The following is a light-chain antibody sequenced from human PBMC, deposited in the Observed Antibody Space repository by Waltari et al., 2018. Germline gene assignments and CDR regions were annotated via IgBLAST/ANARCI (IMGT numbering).Light chain of an antibody. J-gene: IGLJ1*01. CDR3: SSYTTSSAPGV. CDR1: ASDVGAYAF. Sequence: QSALTQPASVSGSPGQSITISCSATASDVGAYAFVPWYQQHPGKAPHLIIYEVSNRPSGISNRFSASKSGNTASLTISGLQAEDEADYYCSSYTTSSAPGVFGTGTRVTVL. V-gene: IGLV2-14*01. CDR2: EVS.